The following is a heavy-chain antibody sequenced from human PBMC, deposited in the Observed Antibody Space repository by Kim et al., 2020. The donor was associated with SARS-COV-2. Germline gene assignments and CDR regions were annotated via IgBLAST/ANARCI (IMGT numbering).Heavy chain of an antibody. CDR1: GLSFDSAA. D-gene: IGHD3-10*01. J-gene: IGHJ6*02. CDR2: ISYDGRNK. CDR3: ARGNDYESGSLSDYYNGMDV. Sequence: GGSLRLSCAASGLSFDSAAMNWVRQAPGKGLEWVAVISYDGRNKEYADSVKGRCTISRDNPKSTLYLQMNSLRAEDTAVYYCARGNDYESGSLSDYYNGMDVWGQGTTVTVSS. V-gene: IGHV3-30-3*01.